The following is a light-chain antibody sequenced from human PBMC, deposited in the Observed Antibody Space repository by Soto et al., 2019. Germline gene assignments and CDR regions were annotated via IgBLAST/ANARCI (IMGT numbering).Light chain of an antibody. CDR1: QGISRW. V-gene: IGKV1D-16*01. CDR3: QQYSSYPPT. Sequence: DIQMTQSPSSLSASVGDRVTITCRASQGISRWLAWYQQKPEKAPKSLIYTASTLQSGVPSRVSGSGSGTDFTLTISSLHTEEVETDYCQQYSSYPPTFGGGTKVEI. CDR2: TAS. J-gene: IGKJ4*01.